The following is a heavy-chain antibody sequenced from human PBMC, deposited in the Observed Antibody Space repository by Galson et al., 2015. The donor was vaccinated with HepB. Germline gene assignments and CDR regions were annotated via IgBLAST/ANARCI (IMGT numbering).Heavy chain of an antibody. Sequence: ETLSLTCAVYGGSFSGYYWSWIRQPPGKGLEWIGEINHSGSTNYNPSLKSRVTISVDTSKNQFSLKLSSVTAADTAVYYCATIWGSYRYLDYWGQGTLVTVSS. CDR2: INHSGST. CDR1: GGSFSGYY. D-gene: IGHD3-16*02. CDR3: ATIWGSYRYLDY. V-gene: IGHV4-34*01. J-gene: IGHJ4*02.